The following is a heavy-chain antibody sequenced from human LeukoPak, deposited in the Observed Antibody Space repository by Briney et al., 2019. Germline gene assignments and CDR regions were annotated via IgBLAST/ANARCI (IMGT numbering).Heavy chain of an antibody. J-gene: IGHJ3*02. D-gene: IGHD1-1*01. V-gene: IGHV1-2*02. CDR1: GYTFTGCY. CDR2: INPNSGGT. Sequence: ASVKVSCKASGYTFTGCYMHWVRQAPGQGLEWVGWINPNSGGTNYAQKFQGRVTMTRDTSISTAYMELSRLRSDDTAVYYCASPNWNDEGAFDIWGQGTMVTVSS. CDR3: ASPNWNDEGAFDI.